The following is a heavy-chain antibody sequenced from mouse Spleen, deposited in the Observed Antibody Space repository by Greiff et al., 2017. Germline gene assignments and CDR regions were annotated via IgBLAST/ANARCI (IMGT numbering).Heavy chain of an antibody. CDR2: ISSGGSYT. D-gene: IGHD4-1*01. J-gene: IGHJ4*01. Sequence: EVMLVESGGGLVKPGGSLKLSCAASGFTFSSYAMSWVRQTPEKRLEWVATISSGGSYTYYPDSVKGRFTISRDNAKNTLYLQMSSLRSEDTAMYYCARSNWDNYAMDYWGQGTSVTVSS. CDR1: GFTFSSYA. V-gene: IGHV5-9-1*01. CDR3: ARSNWDNYAMDY.